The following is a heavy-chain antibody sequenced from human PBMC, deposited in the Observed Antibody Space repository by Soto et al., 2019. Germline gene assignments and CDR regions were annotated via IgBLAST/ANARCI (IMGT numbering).Heavy chain of an antibody. D-gene: IGHD6-19*01. CDR1: GGSISSYY. CDR2: IYYGGST. CDR3: ARGSVAAPDDRGDH. J-gene: IGHJ5*02. V-gene: IGHV4-59*01. Sequence: SETLSLTCTVSGGSISSYYWSWIRQPPGKGLEWIGYIYYGGSTNSNPSLKSRVTMSVDTSKNQLSLKLTSVTAADTAVYYCARGSVAAPDDRGDHWGQGTLVTVSS.